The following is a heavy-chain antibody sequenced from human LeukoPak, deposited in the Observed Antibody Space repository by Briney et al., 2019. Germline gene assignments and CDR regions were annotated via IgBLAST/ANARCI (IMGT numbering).Heavy chain of an antibody. CDR1: GGTFSNYG. CDR2: FDPEDGET. V-gene: IGHV1-24*01. Sequence: GASVKVSCKASGGTFSNYGISWVRQVPGQGLEWMGGFDPEDGETIYAQKFQGRVTMTEDTSTDTAYMELSSLRSEDTAVYYCATVSGSGTWDYDFWGQGTLVTVSS. CDR3: ATVSGSGTWDYDF. J-gene: IGHJ4*02. D-gene: IGHD6-13*01.